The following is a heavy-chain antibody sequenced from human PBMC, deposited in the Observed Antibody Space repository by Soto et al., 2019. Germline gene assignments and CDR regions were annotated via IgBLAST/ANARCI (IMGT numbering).Heavy chain of an antibody. V-gene: IGHV4-34*01. Sequence: SETLYLTCAVYGWSFRGYYWSWIRKPQGKGLEWIGEINQSGSTKHNPSLKSRDTKSVATSKNQFTLKMSNVTAADPAAYQCEIGRHDILTGTFTLPPDYLGQGTLVTVSS. CDR3: EIGRHDILTGTFTLPPDY. D-gene: IGHD3-9*01. CDR2: INQSGST. CDR1: GWSFRGYY. J-gene: IGHJ4*02.